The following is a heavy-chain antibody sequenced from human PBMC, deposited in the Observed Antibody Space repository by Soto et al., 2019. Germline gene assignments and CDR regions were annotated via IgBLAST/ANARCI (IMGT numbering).Heavy chain of an antibody. V-gene: IGHV1-18*01. CDR1: GDTFTSYG. Sequence: ASVKVSCKASGDTFTSYGISWVRKAPGQGLEWMGWISAYNGNTNYAQKLQGRVTMTTDTSTSTAYMELRSLSSDDTAVYYCARSREYQLLSQLRRYFDSWGQGTLVTVSS. J-gene: IGHJ4*02. CDR2: ISAYNGNT. CDR3: ARSREYQLLSQLRRYFDS. D-gene: IGHD2-2*01.